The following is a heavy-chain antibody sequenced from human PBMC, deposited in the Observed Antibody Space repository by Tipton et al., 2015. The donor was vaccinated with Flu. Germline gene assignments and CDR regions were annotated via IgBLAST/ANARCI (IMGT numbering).Heavy chain of an antibody. CDR1: GYSFTNFW. CDR3: ARGRPSYDILTGYHPYNMDV. CDR2: IYHGDSDV. V-gene: IGHV5-51*01. J-gene: IGHJ6*02. Sequence: EVQLVQSGAEVKKPGESLKISCKASGYSFTNFWIGWVRQMPGKGLEWMGIIYHGDSDVRYSPSFRGQVKISADESVRTAYLQWSSLKASDTAIYYCARGRPSYDILTGYHPYNMDVWGQGTTVTVSS. D-gene: IGHD3-9*01.